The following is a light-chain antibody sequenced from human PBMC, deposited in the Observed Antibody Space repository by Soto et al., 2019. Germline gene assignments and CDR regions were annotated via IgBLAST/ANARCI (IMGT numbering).Light chain of an antibody. CDR3: QQRSNWPRT. V-gene: IGKV3-11*01. CDR1: QNISNY. CDR2: DVT. J-gene: IGKJ1*01. Sequence: IVLTQSPATLSVSPGERATLSCRASQNISNYLIWYQQKPGQAPRLLIYDVTNRATDIPARFSGSGSGTDFTLTISSLEHEDLAVYFCQQRSNWPRTFGQGTKVEIK.